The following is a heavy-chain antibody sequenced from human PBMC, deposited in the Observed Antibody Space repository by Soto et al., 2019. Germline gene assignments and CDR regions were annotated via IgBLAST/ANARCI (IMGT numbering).Heavy chain of an antibody. Sequence: GASVKVSCKASGGTFSSYAISWVRQAPGQGLEWMGGIIPIFGTANYAQKFQGRVTITADESTSTAYMELSSLRSEDTAVYYCGVAANGDDYYYYYGMDVWGQGTTVTVSS. D-gene: IGHD6-6*01. CDR2: IIPIFGTA. J-gene: IGHJ6*02. CDR1: GGTFSSYA. V-gene: IGHV1-69*13. CDR3: GVAANGDDYYYYYGMDV.